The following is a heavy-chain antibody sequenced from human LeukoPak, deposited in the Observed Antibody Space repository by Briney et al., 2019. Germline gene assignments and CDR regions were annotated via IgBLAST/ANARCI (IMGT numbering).Heavy chain of an antibody. CDR1: GYSFTSYD. J-gene: IGHJ4*02. D-gene: IGHD2-21*02. CDR2: ISTYNADT. Sequence: ASVKVSCKASGYSFTSYDISWVRQAPGQGLEWLGWISTYNADTDCAQKLQGRVTMTTDTSTGTAYMELRSLRSDDTAVYYCARPYCGGDCYADYWGQGTLVTVSS. CDR3: ARPYCGGDCYADY. V-gene: IGHV1-18*01.